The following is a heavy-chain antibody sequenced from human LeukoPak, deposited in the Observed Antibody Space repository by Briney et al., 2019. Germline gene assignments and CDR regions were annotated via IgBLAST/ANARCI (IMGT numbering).Heavy chain of an antibody. D-gene: IGHD3-22*01. V-gene: IGHV4-34*01. CDR2: INHSGST. CDR1: GGSFSGYY. Sequence: SETLSLACAVYGGSFSGYYWSWIRQPPGKGLEWIGEINHSGSTNYNPSLKSRVTISVDTSKNQFSLKLSSVTAADTAVYYCARVRDTYYYDSSGQQFDYRGQGTLVTVSS. J-gene: IGHJ4*02. CDR3: ARVRDTYYYDSSGQQFDY.